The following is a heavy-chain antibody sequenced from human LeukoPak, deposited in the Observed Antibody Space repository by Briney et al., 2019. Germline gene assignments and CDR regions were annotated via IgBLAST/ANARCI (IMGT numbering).Heavy chain of an antibody. V-gene: IGHV5-51*01. J-gene: IGHJ5*02. CDR3: ARHAIASSSSSWFDP. CDR2: IYPGDSET. D-gene: IGHD6-6*01. CDR1: GYRFSSYW. Sequence: GESLKISCKGSGYRFSSYWIGWVRQMPGKGLEWMGIIYPGDSETRYSPSFQGQVTISADKSISTAYLQWSSLKASDTAMYYCARHAIASSSSSWFDPWGQGTLVTVSS.